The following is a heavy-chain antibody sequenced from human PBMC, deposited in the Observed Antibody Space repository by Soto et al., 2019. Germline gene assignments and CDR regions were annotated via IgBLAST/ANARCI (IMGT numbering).Heavy chain of an antibody. V-gene: IGHV3-30*04. Sequence: GGSLRLSCAGSGFSFGSYEMHWVRQAPGKGLEWVTFTSYDGSINYYADSVKGRFTMSRDNSKNLLYLRMNSLRTEDTAVYYCVRRSTVPYYAVDVWGQGTTVTVSS. CDR3: VRRSTVPYYAVDV. D-gene: IGHD4-17*01. J-gene: IGHJ6*02. CDR1: GFSFGSYE. CDR2: TSYDGSIN.